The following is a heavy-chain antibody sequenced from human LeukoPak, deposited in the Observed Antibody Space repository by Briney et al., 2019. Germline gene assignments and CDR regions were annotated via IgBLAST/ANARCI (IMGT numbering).Heavy chain of an antibody. CDR3: AREGNYNMDV. CDR1: GFTFNSHW. CDR2: VKQDGSVK. Sequence: PGGSLRLSCAASGFTFNSHWMTWVRQAPGKGLEWVANVKQDGSVKYYVDSVKGRFTISRDNAKNSLYLQMNSLRVEDTAVYYCAREGNYNMDVWGKGTTVTVS. J-gene: IGHJ6*03. V-gene: IGHV3-7*01.